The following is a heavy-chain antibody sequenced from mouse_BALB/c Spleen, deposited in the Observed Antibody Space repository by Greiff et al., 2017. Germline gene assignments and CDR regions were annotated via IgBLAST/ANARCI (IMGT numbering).Heavy chain of an antibody. CDR1: GYSITSGYY. J-gene: IGHJ1*01. CDR2: ISYDGSN. Sequence: EVKLMESGPGLVKPSQSLSLTCSVTGYSITSGYYWNWIRQFPGNKLEWMGYISYDGSNNYNPSLKNRISITRDTSKNQFFLKLNSVTTEDTATYYCAKEGKIYYRYDKWYFDVWGAGTTVTVSS. D-gene: IGHD2-14*01. V-gene: IGHV3-6*02. CDR3: AKEGKIYYRYDKWYFDV.